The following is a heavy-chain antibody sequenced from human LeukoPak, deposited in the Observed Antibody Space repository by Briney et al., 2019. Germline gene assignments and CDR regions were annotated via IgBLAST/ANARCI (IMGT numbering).Heavy chain of an antibody. Sequence: SETLSLTCAVSGGSISSGGYSWSWIRQPPGKGLEWIGYIYHSGSTYYNPSLKSRVTISVDRSKNQFSLKLSSVTAADTAVYYCARGRPGWDDIPLGDYFDYWGQGILVTVSS. CDR2: IYHSGST. CDR3: ARGRPGWDDIPLGDYFDY. J-gene: IGHJ4*02. CDR1: GGSISSGGYS. D-gene: IGHD3-16*01. V-gene: IGHV4-30-2*01.